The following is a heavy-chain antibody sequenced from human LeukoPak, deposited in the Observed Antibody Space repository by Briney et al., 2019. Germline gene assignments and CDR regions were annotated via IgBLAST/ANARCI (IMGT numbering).Heavy chain of an antibody. CDR2: ISASGGST. CDR1: GFTFSTHA. Sequence: GGSLRLSCAASGFTFSTHAMSWVRQAPGKGLEWVSDISASGGSTYYAGSVKGRFTVSRDNSKNTLYLQMSSLRADDTAVYYCAKGPRQQLGTRFDSWGQGTLITVSS. CDR3: AKGPRQQLGTRFDS. J-gene: IGHJ4*02. V-gene: IGHV3-23*01. D-gene: IGHD6-13*01.